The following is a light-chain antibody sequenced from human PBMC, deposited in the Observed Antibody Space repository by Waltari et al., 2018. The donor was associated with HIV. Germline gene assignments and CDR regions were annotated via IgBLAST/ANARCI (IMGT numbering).Light chain of an antibody. CDR1: QNVDNY. V-gene: IGKV3D-11*02. J-gene: IGKJ1*01. CDR2: DAS. Sequence: DIVLTQSPATLSLSPGERATLSCRASQNVDNYLAWYQQKPGQAPRLLIYDASNRATGIPARFSGSGAGTDFTLTISSLEPEDFATYYCQEYDTQYHKFGQGTKV. CDR3: QEYDTQYHK.